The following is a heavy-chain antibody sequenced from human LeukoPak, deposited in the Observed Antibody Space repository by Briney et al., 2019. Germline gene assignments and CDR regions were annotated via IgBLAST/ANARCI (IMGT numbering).Heavy chain of an antibody. V-gene: IGHV4-39*01. J-gene: IGHJ4*02. CDR1: GGPIISSPYY. CDR3: ARLSPYLGSGSSAFPDDF. CDR2: ISYSGST. Sequence: SETLSLTCTVSGGPIISSPYYWGWIRQPPGKGLEWIGSISYSGSTFYNPSLKSRLTISVDTSKKQFSLKLSSLTAADPAVFYCARLSPYLGSGSSAFPDDFWGQGTLVTVSS. D-gene: IGHD3-10*01.